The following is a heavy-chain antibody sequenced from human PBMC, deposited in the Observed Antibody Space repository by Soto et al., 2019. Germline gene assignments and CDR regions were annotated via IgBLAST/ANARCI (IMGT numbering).Heavy chain of an antibody. Sequence: QVQLVQSGAEVKKPESSVKVSCKASGGTFSSYTISWVRQAPGQGLEWMGRIIPILGIANYAQKFQGRVTITADKSTSTAYMELSSLRSEDTAVYYCARSHQGDYALDYWGQGTLVTVSS. CDR1: GGTFSSYT. CDR2: IIPILGIA. CDR3: ARSHQGDYALDY. V-gene: IGHV1-69*02. D-gene: IGHD4-17*01. J-gene: IGHJ4*02.